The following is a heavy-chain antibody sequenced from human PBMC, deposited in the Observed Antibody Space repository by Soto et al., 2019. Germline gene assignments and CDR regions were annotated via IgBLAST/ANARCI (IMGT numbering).Heavy chain of an antibody. Sequence: SGPTLVNPTHTVTLTCTFSGVSLTSSGVSVGWIRQPPGKALDWLAFIYWNGDTRYRPSLQSRLTITKDNSKKQVVLTMTNIDPLGAATYPCARRFRSRGSF. V-gene: IGHV2-5*01. D-gene: IGHD6-25*01. CDR1: GVSLTSSGVS. J-gene: IGHJ3*01. CDR3: ARRFRSRGSF. CDR2: IYWNGDT.